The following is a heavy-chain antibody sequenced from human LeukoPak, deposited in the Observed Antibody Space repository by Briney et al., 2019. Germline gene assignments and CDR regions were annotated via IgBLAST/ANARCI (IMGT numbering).Heavy chain of an antibody. J-gene: IGHJ6*03. CDR2: INTDGSRT. CDR3: VRGASLAYYMDV. Sequence: GGSLRLSCAASGFTFNSYWIHWVRQAPGKGLVWVLRINTDGSRTNYADSVKGRFAISRDDAKNTVHLQMYSPGAEDSAVYYCVRGASLAYYMDVWGRGTTVTVSS. V-gene: IGHV3-74*01. D-gene: IGHD3-16*02. CDR1: GFTFNSYW.